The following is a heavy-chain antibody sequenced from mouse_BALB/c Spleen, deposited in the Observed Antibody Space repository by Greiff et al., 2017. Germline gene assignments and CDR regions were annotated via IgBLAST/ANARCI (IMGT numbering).Heavy chain of an antibody. J-gene: IGHJ4*01. CDR1: GYAFSSYW. D-gene: IGHD2-1*01. CDR3: ASPNYNWCAMED. CDR2: IYPGDGDT. V-gene: IGHV1-80*01. Sequence: QVQLQQSGAELVRPGSSVKISCKASGYAFSSYWMNWVKQRPGQGLEWIGQIYPGDGDTNYNGKFTGKATLTADKSSSTAYMQLSSLTSEDSAVYFCASPNYNWCAMEDWGEGTSVTVSS.